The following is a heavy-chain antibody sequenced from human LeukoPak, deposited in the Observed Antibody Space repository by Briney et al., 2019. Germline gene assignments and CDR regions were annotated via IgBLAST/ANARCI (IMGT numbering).Heavy chain of an antibody. CDR2: ISYDGSNK. J-gene: IGHJ4*02. V-gene: IGHV3-30*18. CDR1: GFTFSSYG. CDR3: AKGAKGMSSSWYLFDY. D-gene: IGHD6-13*01. Sequence: AGSLRLSCAASGFTFSSYGMHWVRQAPGKGLEWVAVISYDGSNKYYADSVKGRFTISRDNSKNTLYLQMNSLSAEDTAVYYCAKGAKGMSSSWYLFDYWGQGTLVTVSS.